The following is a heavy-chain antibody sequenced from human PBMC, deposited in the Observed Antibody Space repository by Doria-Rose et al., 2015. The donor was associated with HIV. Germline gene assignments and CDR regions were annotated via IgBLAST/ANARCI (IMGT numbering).Heavy chain of an antibody. V-gene: IGHV2-26*01. CDR2: IFSDDER. J-gene: IGHJ4*02. CDR3: ARIKSSRWYHKYYFDF. D-gene: IGHD6-13*01. CDR1: GVSLSSPGMG. Sequence: QVTLKESGPVLVKPTETLTLTCTVSGVSLSSPGMGVSWIRQPPGKALEWLANIFSDDERSYKPSQKSRLTISRGTSKSQVVLTMTDMDPADTATYYCARIKSSRWYHKYYFDFWGQGTLVIVSA.